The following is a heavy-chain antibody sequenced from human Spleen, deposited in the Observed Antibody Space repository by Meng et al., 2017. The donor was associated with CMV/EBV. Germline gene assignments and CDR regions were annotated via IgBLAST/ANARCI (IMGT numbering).Heavy chain of an antibody. D-gene: IGHD2-21*02. CDR2: IYHSGST. J-gene: IGHJ4*02. V-gene: IGHV4-4*02. Sequence: VQLQESGPGLVTPSWPLSLTRAVSGGSISSSNWWSWVRQPPGKGLEWIGEIYHSGSTNYNPSLKSRVTISVDKSKNQFSLKLSSVTAADTAVYYCARVVTALWGYYFDYWGQGTLVTVSS. CDR1: GGSISSSNW. CDR3: ARVVTALWGYYFDY.